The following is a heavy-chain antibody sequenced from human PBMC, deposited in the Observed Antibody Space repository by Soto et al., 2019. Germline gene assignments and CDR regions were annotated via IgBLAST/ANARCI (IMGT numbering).Heavy chain of an antibody. CDR3: ARVRTPDSSGYYREDQHNYFDY. D-gene: IGHD3-22*01. CDR1: GFTFSSYS. CDR2: ISSSSSTI. V-gene: IGHV3-48*02. Sequence: EVQLVESGGGLVQPGGSLRLSCAASGFTFSSYSMNWVRQAPGKGLEWVSYISSSSSTIYYADSVKGRFTISRDNAKNSLYLQMNSLRDEDTAVYYCARVRTPDSSGYYREDQHNYFDYWGQGTLVTVSS. J-gene: IGHJ4*02.